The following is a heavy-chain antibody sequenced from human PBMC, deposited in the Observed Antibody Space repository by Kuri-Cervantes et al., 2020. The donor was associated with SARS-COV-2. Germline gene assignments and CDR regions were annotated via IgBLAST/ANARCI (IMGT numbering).Heavy chain of an antibody. V-gene: IGHV1-24*01. J-gene: IGHJ5*02. Sequence: ASVKVSCKVSGYTLTEFSMHWVRQAPGKGLEGMGGFDPEDGETIYAQKFQGRVTMTEDTSTDTAYMELSSLGSEDTAVYYCARDQGAAAGTGSIGWFDHWGQGTLVTVSS. CDR3: ARDQGAAAGTGSIGWFDH. D-gene: IGHD6-13*01. CDR1: GYTLTEFS. CDR2: FDPEDGET.